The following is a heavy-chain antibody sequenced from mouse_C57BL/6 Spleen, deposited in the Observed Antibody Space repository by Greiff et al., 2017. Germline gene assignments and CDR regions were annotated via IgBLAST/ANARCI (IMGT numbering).Heavy chain of an antibody. CDR1: GYAFSSYW. Sequence: QVHVKQSGAELVKPGASVKISCKASGYAFSSYWMNWVKQRPGKGLEWIGQIYPGDGDTNYNGKFKGKATLTADKSSSTAYMQPSSLTSEDSAVYFCARGGSDGCAYWGEGSLGTVSA. V-gene: IGHV1-80*01. D-gene: IGHD1-1*02. CDR3: ARGGSDGCAY. J-gene: IGHJ3*01. CDR2: IYPGDGDT.